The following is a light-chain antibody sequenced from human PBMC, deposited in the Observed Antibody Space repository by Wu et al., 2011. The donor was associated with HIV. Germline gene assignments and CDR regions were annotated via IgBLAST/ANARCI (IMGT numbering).Light chain of an antibody. CDR2: DVS. CDR1: QSVSSSY. CDR3: QQYRDWSWT. Sequence: EIVMTQSPATLSVSPGERATLSCRASQSVSSSYLAWYQQKPGQALRLLIHDVSTRAPGIPARFSGGGSGTDFTLTISSLEPEDFAVYYCQQYRDWSWTFGQGTKVE. J-gene: IGKJ1*01. V-gene: IGKV3D-15*01.